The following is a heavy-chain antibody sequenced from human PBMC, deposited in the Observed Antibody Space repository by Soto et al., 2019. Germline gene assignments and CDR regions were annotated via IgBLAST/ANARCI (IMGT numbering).Heavy chain of an antibody. CDR1: GFTFSSYG. Sequence: QVQLVESGGGVVQPGRSLRLSCAASGFTFSSYGMHWVRQAPGKGLEWVAVISYDGSNKYYADSVKGRFTISRDNSKNSVYLQMNSLRAEDTAVYYCARADDHPWSGGPTWFGELWNYWGQGTLVTVSS. CDR3: ARADDHPWSGGPTWFGELWNY. CDR2: ISYDGSNK. J-gene: IGHJ4*02. D-gene: IGHD3-10*01. V-gene: IGHV3-30*03.